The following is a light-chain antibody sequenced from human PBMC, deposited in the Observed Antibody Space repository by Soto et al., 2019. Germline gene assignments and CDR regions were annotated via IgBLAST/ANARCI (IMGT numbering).Light chain of an antibody. CDR3: SSYTHTGILYV. Sequence: SELTHPAYVSGSPGQSITISSTGSISDIGTYNYVSWYQQHSGKAPRLIISDVSDRPSGVSNRFSGSKSGNSASLTISGLQPEDEAHYYCSSYTHTGILYVFGTGTKVTVL. CDR2: DVS. J-gene: IGLJ1*01. CDR1: ISDIGTYNY. V-gene: IGLV2-14*03.